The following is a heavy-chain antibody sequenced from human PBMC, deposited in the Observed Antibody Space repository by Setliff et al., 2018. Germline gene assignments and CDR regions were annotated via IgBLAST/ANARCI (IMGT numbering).Heavy chain of an antibody. CDR2: TYYRSKWYD. D-gene: IGHD3-3*01. CDR1: GDSVSSNSAA. Sequence: SQTLSLTCAISGDSVSSNSAAWNWIRQSPSRGLEWLGRTYYRSKWYDDYAVSVKSRITINPDTSKNQFSLRLTSVTAADTAVYYCARLISRYDFWTGSYTHSFDYWGQGTLVTVSS. J-gene: IGHJ4*02. V-gene: IGHV6-1*01. CDR3: ARLISRYDFWTGSYTHSFDY.